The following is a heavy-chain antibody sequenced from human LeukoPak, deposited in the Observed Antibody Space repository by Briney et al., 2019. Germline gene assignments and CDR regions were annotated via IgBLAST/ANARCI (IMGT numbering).Heavy chain of an antibody. CDR1: GYTFTGYY. D-gene: IGHD6-13*01. CDR3: ARDSSSPPRYFDY. Sequence: ASVKVSCKASGYTFTGYYMHWVLQAPGQGLEWMGWINPNSGGTNYAQKFQGRVTMTRDTSISTAYMELSRLRSDDTAVYYCARDSSSPPRYFDYWGQGTLVTVSS. CDR2: INPNSGGT. J-gene: IGHJ4*02. V-gene: IGHV1-2*02.